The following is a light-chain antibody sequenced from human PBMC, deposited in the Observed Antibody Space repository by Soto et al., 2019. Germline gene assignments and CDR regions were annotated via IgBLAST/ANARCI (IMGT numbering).Light chain of an antibody. Sequence: QSVLTQPPSASGTPGQRVTISCSGSNSNIGRNTVNWYQQLPGTAPKLLIYRNNQRPSGVPDRFSGSKSGTSASLAISGLQSDDESDYYCASWDDGLTGYVFGTGT. J-gene: IGLJ1*01. CDR2: RNN. CDR1: NSNIGRNT. CDR3: ASWDDGLTGYV. V-gene: IGLV1-44*01.